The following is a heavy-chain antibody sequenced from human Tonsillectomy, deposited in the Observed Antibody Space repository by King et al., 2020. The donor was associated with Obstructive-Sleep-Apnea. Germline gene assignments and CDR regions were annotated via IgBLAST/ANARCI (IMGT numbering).Heavy chain of an antibody. J-gene: IGHJ4*02. CDR3: ARDDYGDYLPHNTLSDY. CDR1: GGSISSSSYY. CDR2: IYYSGST. V-gene: IGHV4-39*07. D-gene: IGHD4-17*01. Sequence: QLQESGPGLVKPSETLSLTCTVSGGSISSSSYYWGWIRQPPGKGLEWIGSIYYSGSTYYNPSLKSRVTISVDTSKNQFSLKLSSVTAADTAVYYCARDDYGDYLPHNTLSDYWGQGTLVTVSS.